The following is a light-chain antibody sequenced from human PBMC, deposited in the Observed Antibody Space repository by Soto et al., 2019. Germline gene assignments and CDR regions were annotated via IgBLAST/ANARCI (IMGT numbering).Light chain of an antibody. CDR2: LGS. Sequence: DIVMTQSPLSLPVTPGEPASISCRSSQTLLHSNGYNYLDWYLQKPGQSPQLLIYLGSSRASGVPDRFSGSGSGTDFTLKISRVEAEDVGVYYCMQAIQTPTFGGGTKVDIK. CDR1: QTLLHSNGYNY. CDR3: MQAIQTPT. V-gene: IGKV2-28*01. J-gene: IGKJ4*01.